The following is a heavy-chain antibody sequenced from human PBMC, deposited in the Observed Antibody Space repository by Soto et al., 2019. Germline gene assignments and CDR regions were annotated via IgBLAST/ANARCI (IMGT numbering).Heavy chain of an antibody. CDR3: ARDRDSSYFPPPYYVAS. D-gene: IGHD4-4*01. CDR2: ISYDGSKT. V-gene: IGHV3-30*14. J-gene: IGHJ4*02. CDR1: AFTFRSYT. Sequence: QVQLVESGGGVVQPGRSLRLSCAASAFTFRSYTMHWVRQAPGKGLEWVATISYDGSKTNYADSVRGRFTISRDNSTSTLGLQMDSLRPEDTAVYSCARDRDSSYFPPPYYVASWGQGTLVTVSS.